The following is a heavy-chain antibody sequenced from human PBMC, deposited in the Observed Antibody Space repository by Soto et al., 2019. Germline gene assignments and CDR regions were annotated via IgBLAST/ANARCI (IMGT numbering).Heavy chain of an antibody. CDR1: GFTISSYW. Sequence: EVQLVESGGGLVQPGGSLRLSCAASGFTISSYWMTWVRQAPGKGLEWVANIQHDSIEKYFVDSVKGRFTISRDNAKNSLYMPMNSPRAEDTAVYYCVGSRIRIVGLILNNCMDVWGKGTTVTVSS. CDR2: IQHDSIEK. J-gene: IGHJ6*03. V-gene: IGHV3-7*01. CDR3: VGSRIRIVGLILNNCMDV. D-gene: IGHD3-3*01.